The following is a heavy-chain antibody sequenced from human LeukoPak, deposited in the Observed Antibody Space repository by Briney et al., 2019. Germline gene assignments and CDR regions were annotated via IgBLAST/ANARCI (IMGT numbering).Heavy chain of an antibody. V-gene: IGHV3-30*18. CDR3: AKGSGGSYYGFFDY. J-gene: IGHJ4*02. D-gene: IGHD1-26*01. Sequence: PGGSLRLSCAASGFTFSSYGMHWVRQAPGKGLEWVAVISSDGSANYYADFVKGRFTISRDNSMHTLYMQMNSLRAEDTAVYYCAKGSGGSYYGFFDYWGQGTLVTVSS. CDR1: GFTFSSYG. CDR2: ISSDGSAN.